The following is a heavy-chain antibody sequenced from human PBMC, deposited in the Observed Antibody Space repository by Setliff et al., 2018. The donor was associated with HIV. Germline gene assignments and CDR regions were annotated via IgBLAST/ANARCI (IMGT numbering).Heavy chain of an antibody. CDR3: ARDHKYYYDSSGLDY. Sequence: ASETLSLTCTVSGGSITSSTYYWDWIRQPPGKGLEWIGSIFYSGSTYYNPSVKSRVTISIDTSKNQFSLRLSSVTAADTAVYYCARDHKYYYDSSGLDYWGQGTLVTVSS. CDR1: GGSITSSTYY. D-gene: IGHD3-22*01. CDR2: IFYSGST. J-gene: IGHJ4*02. V-gene: IGHV4-39*07.